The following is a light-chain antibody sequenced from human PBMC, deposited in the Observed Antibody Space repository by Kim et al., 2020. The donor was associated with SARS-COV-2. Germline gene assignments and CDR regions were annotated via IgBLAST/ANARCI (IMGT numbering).Light chain of an antibody. CDR2: GAS. J-gene: IGKJ2*01. CDR3: QQYNNWPPMYT. V-gene: IGKV3-15*01. Sequence: SPGERATLSCRASQSVSSNLAWYQQKPGQSPRLLIYGASTRATDIPARFSGSGSGTEFTLTISSLQSEDSAVYYCQQYNNWPPMYTFGQGTKVEI. CDR1: QSVSSN.